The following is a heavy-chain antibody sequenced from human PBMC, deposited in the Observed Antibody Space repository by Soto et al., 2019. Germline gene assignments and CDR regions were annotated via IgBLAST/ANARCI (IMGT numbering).Heavy chain of an antibody. V-gene: IGHV1-18*04. CDR2: ISAYNGNT. J-gene: IGHJ6*02. CDR1: GYTFTSYG. D-gene: IGHD3-3*01. Sequence: GASVKVSCKASGYTFTSYGISWVRQAPGQGLEWMGWISAYNGNTNYAQKLQGRVTMTTDTSTSTAYMELRSLSSDDTAVYYCARDPGVGYDFSSGSAYYYYGMDVWGQGTTVTVSS. CDR3: ARDPGVGYDFSSGSAYYYYGMDV.